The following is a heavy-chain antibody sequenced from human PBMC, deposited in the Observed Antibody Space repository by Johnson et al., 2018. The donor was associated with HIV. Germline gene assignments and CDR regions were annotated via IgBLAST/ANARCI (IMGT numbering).Heavy chain of an antibody. CDR1: GFTFSSYG. CDR2: IRYDGSNK. CDR3: ANSYSSSSGNNDYAFDI. D-gene: IGHD6-6*01. V-gene: IGHV3-30*02. Sequence: QEKLVESGGGVVQPGESLRLSCVASGFTFSSYGMNWVRQAPGKGLEWVAFIRYDGSNKYYADSVTGRFTISRDNSKNTLYRQMNSLRAEDTAVYYCANSYSSSSGNNDYAFDIWGQGTMVTVSS. J-gene: IGHJ3*02.